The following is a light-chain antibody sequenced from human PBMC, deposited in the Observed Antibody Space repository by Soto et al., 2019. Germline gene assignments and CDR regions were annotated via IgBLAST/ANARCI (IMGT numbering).Light chain of an antibody. CDR3: SSYTSRGTLV. V-gene: IGLV2-14*01. Sequence: QSALTQPASVSGSPGQSITISCTGTTSDIGAYNYVSWYQHNPGNAPKLVIYEVTNRPSGVSSRFSGSKSGSTASLTITGLQSDDEADYYCSSYTSRGTLVFGGGTKVTVL. J-gene: IGLJ3*02. CDR1: TSDIGAYNY. CDR2: EVT.